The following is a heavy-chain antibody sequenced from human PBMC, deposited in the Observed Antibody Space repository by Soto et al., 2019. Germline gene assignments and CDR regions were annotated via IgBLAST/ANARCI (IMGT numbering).Heavy chain of an antibody. V-gene: IGHV3-30*18. CDR3: AKEPKRAGYSGYEKYVNYYYYMDV. CDR1: GFTFSSYG. Sequence: PGGSLRLSCAASGFTFSSYGMHWVRQAPGKGLEWVAVISYDGSNKYYADSVKGRFTISRDNSKNTLYLQMNSLRAEDTAVYYCAKEPKRAGYSGYEKYVNYYYYMDVWGKGTTVTVSS. CDR2: ISYDGSNK. D-gene: IGHD5-12*01. J-gene: IGHJ6*03.